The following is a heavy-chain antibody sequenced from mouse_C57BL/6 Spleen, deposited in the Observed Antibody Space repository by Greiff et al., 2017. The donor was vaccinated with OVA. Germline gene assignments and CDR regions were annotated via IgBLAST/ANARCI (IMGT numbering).Heavy chain of an antibody. CDR1: GYSITSGYY. CDR2: ISYDGSN. D-gene: IGHD1-1*01. V-gene: IGHV3-6*01. CDR3: ARGDYYGSSPPFDY. Sequence: EVKLMESGPGLVKPSQSLSLTCSVTGYSITSGYYWNWIRQFPGNKLEWMGYISYDGSNNYNPSLKNRISITRDTSKNQFFLKLNSVTTEDTATYYCARGDYYGSSPPFDYWGQGTTLTVSS. J-gene: IGHJ2*01.